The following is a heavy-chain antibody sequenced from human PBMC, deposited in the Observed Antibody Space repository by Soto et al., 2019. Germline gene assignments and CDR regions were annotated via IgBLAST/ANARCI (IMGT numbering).Heavy chain of an antibody. CDR2: ISYDGSNK. J-gene: IGHJ6*02. Sequence: QVQLVESGGGVVQPGRSLRLSCAASGFTFSSYAMHWVRQAPGKGLEWVAVISYDGSNKYYADSVKGRFTISRDNSKNTLYLQMNGLRAEDTAVYYCARDLMVRGVQGTLYYYYGMDVWGQGTTVTVSS. V-gene: IGHV3-30-3*01. D-gene: IGHD3-10*01. CDR3: ARDLMVRGVQGTLYYYYGMDV. CDR1: GFTFSSYA.